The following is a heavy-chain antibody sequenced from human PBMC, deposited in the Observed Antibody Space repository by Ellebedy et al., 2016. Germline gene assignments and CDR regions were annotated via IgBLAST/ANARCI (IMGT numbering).Heavy chain of an antibody. V-gene: IGHV3-23*01. J-gene: IGHJ4*02. Sequence: GGSLRLXCVASGFTFRNFFMSWVRQAPGGGLEWISTISGDGDIIFSADSVKGRFTISRDNSRYTLYLQMDSLRAADTAVYYCYYGHYSGSWGQGTLVTVSS. CDR3: YYGHYSGS. D-gene: IGHD4-17*01. CDR1: GFTFRNFF. CDR2: ISGDGDII.